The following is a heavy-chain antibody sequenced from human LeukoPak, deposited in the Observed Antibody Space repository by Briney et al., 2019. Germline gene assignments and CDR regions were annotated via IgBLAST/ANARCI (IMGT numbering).Heavy chain of an antibody. CDR1: GFTLSSYA. V-gene: IGHV3-23*01. J-gene: IGHJ3*02. CDR3: VKTRGIQLWLRGAFDI. CDR2: ISGSGGST. Sequence: GGSLRLFCAASGFTLSSYAMRWVRQAPGKGLEWVSAISGSGGSTYYADSVKGRFTISRDNSKNTLYLQMNSLRAEDTAVYYCVKTRGIQLWLRGAFDIWGQGTMVTVSS. D-gene: IGHD5-18*01.